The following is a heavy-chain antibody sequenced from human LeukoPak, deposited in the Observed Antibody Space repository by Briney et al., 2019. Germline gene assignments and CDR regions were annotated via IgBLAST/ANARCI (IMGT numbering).Heavy chain of an antibody. D-gene: IGHD2-15*01. J-gene: IGHJ4*02. CDR1: GDSVSSSNW. CDR3: ARLSVVVAATPLFDY. V-gene: IGHV4-4*02. Sequence: SETLSLTCAVSGDSVSSSNWWSWVRQPPGKGLEWIGDIFHSGTTNYNPSLKSRLTMSVDKSNNQFSLNLNSVTAADTAMYYCARLSVVVAATPLFDYWGQGTLVTVSS. CDR2: IFHSGTT.